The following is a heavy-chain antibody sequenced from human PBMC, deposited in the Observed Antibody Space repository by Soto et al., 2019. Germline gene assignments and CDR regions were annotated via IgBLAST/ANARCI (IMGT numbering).Heavy chain of an antibody. J-gene: IGHJ4*02. CDR3: ARRMSRSYGVYYFDY. Sequence: SETLSLTCTVSGGSISSYYWSWIRQPPGKGLEWIGYIYYSGSTNYNPSLKSRVTISVDTSKNQFSLKLSSVTAADTAVYYCARRMSRSYGVYYFDYWGQGTLVTVS. V-gene: IGHV4-59*01. D-gene: IGHD5-18*01. CDR1: GGSISSYY. CDR2: IYYSGST.